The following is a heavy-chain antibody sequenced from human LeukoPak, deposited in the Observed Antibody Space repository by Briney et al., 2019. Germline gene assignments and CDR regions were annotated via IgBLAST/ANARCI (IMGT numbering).Heavy chain of an antibody. CDR3: ARASILWFGELFFDY. CDR1: GFTVSGNY. J-gene: IGHJ4*02. CDR2: IYGGGST. V-gene: IGHV3-66*01. Sequence: GGSLRLSCAASGFTVSGNYMTWLRQAPGKGLEGVSVIYGGGSTYYADSVKGRLTISRDNSKNTLYLQMNSLRAEDTAVYYCARASILWFGELFFDYWGQGTLVTVSS. D-gene: IGHD3-10*01.